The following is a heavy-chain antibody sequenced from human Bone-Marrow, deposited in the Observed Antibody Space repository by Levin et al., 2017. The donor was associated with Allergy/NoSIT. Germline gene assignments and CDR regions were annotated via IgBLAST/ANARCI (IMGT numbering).Heavy chain of an antibody. D-gene: IGHD3-16*02. J-gene: IGHJ4*02. Sequence: GGSLRLSCAASGFTFSGYAMSWVRQAPGKGLEWVSTISGSGDSTYYADSVKGRFTISRDNSKNTLFLQMNSLRAEDTAVYYCAKGPGKALGGVTVDYFDYWGQGTLVTVSS. CDR1: GFTFSGYA. CDR2: ISGSGDST. V-gene: IGHV3-23*01. CDR3: AKGPGKALGGVTVDYFDY.